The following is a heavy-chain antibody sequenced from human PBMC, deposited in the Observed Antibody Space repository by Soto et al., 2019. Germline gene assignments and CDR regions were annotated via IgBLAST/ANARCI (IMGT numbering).Heavy chain of an antibody. V-gene: IGHV3-23*01. D-gene: IGHD2-2*01. CDR3: ATGGGYCSSSRCYAGLDN. CDR1: RFTFSNYD. Sequence: PGGSLRLSCAASRFTFSNYDMRWVRQAPGKGLEWVSAISGSGSSTYYAASVKGRFTISRDNSKNTLYLQTNSLRAEDTAVYYCATGGGYCSSSRCYAGLDNWGLGT. CDR2: ISGSGSST. J-gene: IGHJ4*02.